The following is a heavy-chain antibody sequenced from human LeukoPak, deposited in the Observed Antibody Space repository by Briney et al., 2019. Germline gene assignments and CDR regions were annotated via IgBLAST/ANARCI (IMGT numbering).Heavy chain of an antibody. CDR2: ISGSGGST. J-gene: IGHJ4*02. CDR3: AAWETAYYYVPRADY. V-gene: IGHV3-23*01. D-gene: IGHD3-10*02. Sequence: GGSLRLSCAASGFTFSSYAMRWVRQAPGEGLEWVSAISGSGGSTYYADSVKGRFTISRDNSKNTLYLQMNSLRAEDTAVYYCAAWETAYYYVPRADYWGQGTLVTVSS. CDR1: GFTFSSYA.